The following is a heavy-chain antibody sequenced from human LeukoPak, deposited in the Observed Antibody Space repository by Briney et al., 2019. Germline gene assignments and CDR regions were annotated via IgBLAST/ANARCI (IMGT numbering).Heavy chain of an antibody. CDR3: ARGDIIRLPAAKDGMDV. J-gene: IGHJ6*02. CDR2: IIPLLDMA. CDR1: GGTFTTYA. D-gene: IGHD2-2*01. V-gene: IGHV1-69*04. Sequence: GASVKVSCKASGGTFTTYAINWVRQAPGEGLEWLGRIIPLLDMANYAPQLQCKFTFTADRSTTTAYMAIRSLTFEHTALYYCARGDIIRLPAAKDGMDVWGQGTTVTVSS.